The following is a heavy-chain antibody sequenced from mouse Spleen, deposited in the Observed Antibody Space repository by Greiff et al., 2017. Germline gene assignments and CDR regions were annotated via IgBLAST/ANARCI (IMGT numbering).Heavy chain of an antibody. D-gene: IGHD4-1*01. Sequence: VQLQQSGTVLARPGASVKMSCKTSGYTFTSYWMHWVKQRPGQGLEWIGAIYPGNSDTSYNQKFKGKAKLTAVTSASTAYMELSSLTNEDSAVYYCTRRGANWDFYAMDYWGQGTSVTVSS. CDR2: IYPGNSDT. V-gene: IGHV1-5*01. J-gene: IGHJ4*01. CDR1: GYTFTSYW. CDR3: TRRGANWDFYAMDY.